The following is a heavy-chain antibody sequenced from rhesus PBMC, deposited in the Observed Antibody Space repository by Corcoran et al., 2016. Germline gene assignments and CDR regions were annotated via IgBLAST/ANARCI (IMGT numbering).Heavy chain of an antibody. CDR2: ISSASSYK. CDR3: TRDKGIAAAGTIDY. D-gene: IGHD6-25*01. J-gene: IGHJ4*01. V-gene: IGHV3S16*01. Sequence: EVQLVESGGGLVQPGGSLRLSCAASGFTFSDYYMSWVRQAPGKGLEWVSSISSASSYKYYADSVKGRFTISRDNAKNSLSLQMNSLKTEDTAVYYCTRDKGIAAAGTIDYWGQGVLVTVSS. CDR1: GFTFSDYY.